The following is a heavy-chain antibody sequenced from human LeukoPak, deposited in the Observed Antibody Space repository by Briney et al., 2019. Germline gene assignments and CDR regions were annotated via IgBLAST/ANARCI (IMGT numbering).Heavy chain of an antibody. CDR2: IYSGGST. CDR3: ARDLESIAAAGTNY. CDR1: GFTVSSNY. V-gene: IGHV3-66*01. Sequence: PGGSLRLSCAASGFTVSSNYMSWVRQAPGKGLEWVSVIYSGGSTYYADSVKGRFTISRDNSKNTLYLQMNSLRAEDTAVYYCARDLESIAAAGTNYWGQGTLVTVSS. J-gene: IGHJ4*02. D-gene: IGHD6-13*01.